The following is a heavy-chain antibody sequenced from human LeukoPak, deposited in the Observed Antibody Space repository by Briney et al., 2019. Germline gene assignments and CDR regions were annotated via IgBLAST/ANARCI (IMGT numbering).Heavy chain of an antibody. V-gene: IGHV3-66*01. CDR1: GFTVSDNY. J-gene: IGHJ4*02. CDR2: IYSGGST. D-gene: IGHD5-18*01. Sequence: GGSLRLSCAASGFTVSDNYMNWVRQAPGKGLEWVSVIYSGGSTYYADSVKGRLTISRDNSKNTLFLQMNSLRAEDTAMYYYARDLGGYSYGFGNVWGQGTLVTVSS. CDR3: ARDLGGYSYGFGNV.